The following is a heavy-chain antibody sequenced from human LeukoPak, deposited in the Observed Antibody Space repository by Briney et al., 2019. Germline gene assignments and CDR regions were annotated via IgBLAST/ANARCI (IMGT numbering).Heavy chain of an antibody. CDR3: APGYSSGWYEVFGY. D-gene: IGHD6-19*01. Sequence: PGRSLRLSCAASGFTFSSYGMHWVRQAPGKGLEWVAVISYDGSNKYYADSVKGRFTISRDNSKNTLYLQMNSLRAEDTAVYYCAPGYSSGWYEVFGYWGQGTLVTVSS. J-gene: IGHJ4*02. CDR2: ISYDGSNK. CDR1: GFTFSSYG. V-gene: IGHV3-30*03.